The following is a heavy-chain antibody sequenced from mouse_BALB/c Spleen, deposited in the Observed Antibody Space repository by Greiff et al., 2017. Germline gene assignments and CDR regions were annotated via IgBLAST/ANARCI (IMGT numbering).Heavy chain of an antibody. Sequence: EVQGVESGGGLVKPGGSLKLSCAASGFTFSDYYMYWVRQTPEKRLEWVATISDGGSYTYYPDSVKGRFTISRDNAKNNLYLQMSSLKSEDTAMYYCARADRYGSRDAMDYWGQGTSVTVSS. CDR1: GFTFSDYY. CDR3: ARADRYGSRDAMDY. D-gene: IGHD1-1*01. CDR2: ISDGGSYT. V-gene: IGHV5-4*02. J-gene: IGHJ4*01.